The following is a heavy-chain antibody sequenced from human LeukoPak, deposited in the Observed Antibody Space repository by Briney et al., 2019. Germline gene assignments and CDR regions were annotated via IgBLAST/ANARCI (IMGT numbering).Heavy chain of an antibody. D-gene: IGHD3-22*01. CDR3: ARHSSVLNSFDP. J-gene: IGHJ5*02. V-gene: IGHV5-10-1*01. Sequence: GESLKISCKGSGYSFTSYWIAWVRQMPGKGLEWMGRIDPGDSQTNYSPSFQGHVTISADKSISTAYLQWSSLKASDTAVYYCARHSSVLNSFDPWGQGTLVTVSS. CDR1: GYSFTSYW. CDR2: IDPGDSQT.